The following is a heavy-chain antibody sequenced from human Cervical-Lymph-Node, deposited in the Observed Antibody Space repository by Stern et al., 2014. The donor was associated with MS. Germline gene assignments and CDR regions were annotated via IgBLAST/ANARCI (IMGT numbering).Heavy chain of an antibody. CDR1: GFTFTSSA. Sequence: QLVESGPEVKKPGTSVKVSCKASGFTFTSSAMQWVRQARGQRLEWIGWIVVGSGNTNYAQKFQERVTITRDMSTSTAYMELSSLRSEDTAVYYCAAGDYYDSSGYYYADRFDYWGQGTLVTVSS. CDR3: AAGDYYDSSGYYYADRFDY. J-gene: IGHJ4*02. V-gene: IGHV1-58*02. CDR2: IVVGSGNT. D-gene: IGHD3-22*01.